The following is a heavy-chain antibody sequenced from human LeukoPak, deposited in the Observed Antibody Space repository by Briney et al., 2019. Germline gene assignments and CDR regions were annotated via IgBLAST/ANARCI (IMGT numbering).Heavy chain of an antibody. CDR1: GFTFSSYW. CDR3: AKDPDYYGSGSSGDY. J-gene: IGHJ4*02. D-gene: IGHD3-10*01. V-gene: IGHV3-7*03. Sequence: GGSLRLSCAASGFTFSSYWMSWVRQAPGKGLEWVANIKQDGSEKYYVDSVEGRFTISRDNAKNSLYLQMNSLRAEDTAVYYCAKDPDYYGSGSSGDYWGQGTLVTVSS. CDR2: IKQDGSEK.